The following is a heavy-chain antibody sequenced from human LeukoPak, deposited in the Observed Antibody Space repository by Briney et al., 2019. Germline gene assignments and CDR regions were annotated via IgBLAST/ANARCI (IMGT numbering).Heavy chain of an antibody. V-gene: IGHV4-31*03. CDR1: GGSISSGGYY. CDR3: ARDKSYDSSGYYFDY. D-gene: IGHD3-22*01. Sequence: SETLSLTCTVSGGSISSGGYYWIWIRQHPGKGLEWIVYIYYSGSTYYNPSLKSRVTISVDTTKNQFSLKLSSVTAADTAVYYCARDKSYDSSGYYFDYWGQGTLVTVSS. CDR2: IYYSGST. J-gene: IGHJ4*02.